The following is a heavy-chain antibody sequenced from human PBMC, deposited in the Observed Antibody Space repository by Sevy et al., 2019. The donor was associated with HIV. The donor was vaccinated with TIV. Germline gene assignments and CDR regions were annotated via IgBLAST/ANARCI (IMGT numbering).Heavy chain of an antibody. CDR3: ARHCSGTSCSHAFDI. Sequence: SETLSLTCAVYGGSFSGYYWSWIRQPPGKGLEWIGACNHSGSTNYNPSLKSRVTISVDTSKNQFSLKLSSVTAADTALYYCARHCSGTSCSHAFDIWGQGTMVTVSS. CDR1: GGSFSGYY. J-gene: IGHJ3*02. D-gene: IGHD2-2*01. CDR2: CNHSGST. V-gene: IGHV4-34*01.